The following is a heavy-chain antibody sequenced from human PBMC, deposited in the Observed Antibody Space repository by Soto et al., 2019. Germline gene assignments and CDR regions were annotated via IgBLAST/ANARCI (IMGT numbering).Heavy chain of an antibody. J-gene: IGHJ4*02. CDR2: ISNDATTI. Sequence: EVQLVESGGGLVQPGGSLRLSCADSGFSFSLYEMNWVRQAPGKGLEWVSYISNDATTIYYADSVKGRFTVSRDNAKNSLYLQLESLRGEDTATYYCARFGEGDSGYYPEFDYWGQGTLVTVSS. D-gene: IGHD3-22*01. V-gene: IGHV3-48*03. CDR1: GFSFSLYE. CDR3: ARFGEGDSGYYPEFDY.